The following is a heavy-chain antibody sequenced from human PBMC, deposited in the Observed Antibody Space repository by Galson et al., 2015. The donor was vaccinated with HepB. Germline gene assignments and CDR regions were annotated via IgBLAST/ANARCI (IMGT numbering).Heavy chain of an antibody. Sequence: CAISGDSVSSISAAWNWIRQSPSRGLEWLGRTYYGSKWYNDYAVSVKSRITINPDTSKNQFSLKLSSVTAADTAVYYCARGGRITMVQGGTFDYWGQGTLVTVSS. CDR2: TYYGSKWYN. CDR1: GDSVSSISAA. CDR3: ARGGRITMVQGGTFDY. D-gene: IGHD3-10*01. V-gene: IGHV6-1*01. J-gene: IGHJ4*02.